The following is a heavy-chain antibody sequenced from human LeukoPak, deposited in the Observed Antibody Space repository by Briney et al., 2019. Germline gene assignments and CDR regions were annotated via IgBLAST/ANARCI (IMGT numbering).Heavy chain of an antibody. D-gene: IGHD3-10*01. CDR3: VRERYYDSGRWGY. V-gene: IGHV3-74*01. CDR2: ISSDGSST. CDR1: GXTFSSFW. J-gene: IGHJ4*02. Sequence: GGSLRLSCAASGXTFSSFWMHWVRQAPGKGLVWVSHISSDGSSTNYADSVKGRFTISRDNAKNTLYLQMNSLRAEDTAVYYCVRERYYDSGRWGYWGQGSLVTVSS.